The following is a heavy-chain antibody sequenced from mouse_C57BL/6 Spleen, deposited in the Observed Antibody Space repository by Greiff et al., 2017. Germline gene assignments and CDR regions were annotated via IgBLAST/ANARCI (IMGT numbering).Heavy chain of an antibody. CDR3: ARSNYYGSSQYYFDY. V-gene: IGHV1-82*01. CDR2: IYPGDGDT. D-gene: IGHD1-1*01. Sequence: QVQLQQSGPELVKPGASVKISCKASGYAFSSSWMNWVKQRPGKGLEWIGRIYPGDGDTNYNGKFKGKATLTADKSSSTAYMQLSSLTSEDSAVYFCARSNYYGSSQYYFDYWGQGTTLTVSS. CDR1: GYAFSSSW. J-gene: IGHJ2*01.